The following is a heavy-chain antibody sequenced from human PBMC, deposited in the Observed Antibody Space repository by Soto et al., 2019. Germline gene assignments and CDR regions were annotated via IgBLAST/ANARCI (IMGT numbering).Heavy chain of an antibody. Sequence: ASVKVSCKASGYTFTSYAMHWVRQAPGQRLEWMGWINAGNGNTKYSQKFQGRVTIPRDTSASTAYMELSSLRSEDTAVYYCARIFSRGMVGGVIEYYYYYVMDVWGQGTTVTVSS. J-gene: IGHJ6*02. CDR1: GYTFTSYA. D-gene: IGHD3-10*01. CDR2: INAGNGNT. CDR3: ARIFSRGMVGGVIEYYYYYVMDV. V-gene: IGHV1-3*01.